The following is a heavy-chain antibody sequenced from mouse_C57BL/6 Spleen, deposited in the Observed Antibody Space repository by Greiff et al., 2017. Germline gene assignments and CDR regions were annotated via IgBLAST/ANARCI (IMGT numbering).Heavy chain of an antibody. J-gene: IGHJ3*01. V-gene: IGHV1-69*01. D-gene: IGHD2-3*01. CDR2: LDPSDSYT. CDR1: GYTFTSYW. Sequence: QVQLQQPGAELVMPGASVTLSCKASGYTFTSYWMNWVKQRPGQGLEWIGELDPSDSYTNYNQKFKGKSTLTVDKSSSTAYMQLSSLTSADSAVYYCARNYYGYYGFAYWGQGTLVTVSA. CDR3: ARNYYGYYGFAY.